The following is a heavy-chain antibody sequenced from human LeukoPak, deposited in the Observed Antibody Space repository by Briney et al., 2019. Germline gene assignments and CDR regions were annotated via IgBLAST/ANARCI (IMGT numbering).Heavy chain of an antibody. V-gene: IGHV3-11*01. Sequence: GGSLRLCCAASGFTFSDYYMAWIRQAPGKGLEWVSYMSSSGSPIYYADSVKGRFTISRDNSKNTLYLQMNSLRDEDTAVYYCAKLKTWGSGSDYWGQGTLVTVSS. D-gene: IGHD6-19*01. CDR3: AKLKTWGSGSDY. CDR1: GFTFSDYY. CDR2: MSSSGSPI. J-gene: IGHJ4*02.